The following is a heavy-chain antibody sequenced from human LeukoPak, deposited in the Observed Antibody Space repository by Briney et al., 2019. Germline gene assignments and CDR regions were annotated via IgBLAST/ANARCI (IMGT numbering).Heavy chain of an antibody. CDR1: GYTFTSYG. D-gene: IGHD3-22*01. V-gene: IGHV1-18*01. J-gene: IGHJ4*02. CDR2: ISAYNGNT. CDR3: ARAPYYYDSSGYSPFDY. Sequence: GASVKVSCKASGYTFTSYGISWVRQAPGQGLERMGWISAYNGNTNYAQKLQGRVTMTTDTSTSTAYMELRSLRSDDTAVYYCARAPYYYDSSGYSPFDYWGQGTLVTVSS.